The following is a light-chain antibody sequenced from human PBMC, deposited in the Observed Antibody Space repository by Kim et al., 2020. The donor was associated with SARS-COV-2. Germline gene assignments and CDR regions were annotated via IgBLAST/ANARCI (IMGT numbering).Light chain of an antibody. J-gene: IGLJ2*01. Sequence: GQRVNSPCSGSSSNIGSNAVNWYLQLPGTAPKLLIYSNNQRLSGVPDRFSGSKSGTSASLAISGLQSEDEADYYCAAWDDSLNGPVFGGGTQLTVL. CDR3: AAWDDSLNGPV. V-gene: IGLV1-44*01. CDR2: SNN. CDR1: SSNIGSNA.